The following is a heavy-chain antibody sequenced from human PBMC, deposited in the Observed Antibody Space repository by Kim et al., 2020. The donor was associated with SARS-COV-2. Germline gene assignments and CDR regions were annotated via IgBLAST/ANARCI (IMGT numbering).Heavy chain of an antibody. J-gene: IGHJ3*02. V-gene: IGHV3-30*18. D-gene: IGHD1-26*01. CDR3: AKPYSGSRTDAFDI. Sequence: GGSLRLSCAASGFTFSSYGMHWVRQAPGKGLEWVAVISYDGSNKYYADSVKGRFTISRDNSKNTLYLQMNSLRAEDTAVYYCAKPYSGSRTDAFDIWGQG. CDR1: GFTFSSYG. CDR2: ISYDGSNK.